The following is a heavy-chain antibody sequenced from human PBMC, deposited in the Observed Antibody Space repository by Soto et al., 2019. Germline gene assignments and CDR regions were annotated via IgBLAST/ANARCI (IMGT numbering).Heavy chain of an antibody. V-gene: IGHV3-7*01. Sequence: GGSLRLSCAASGFTFSSYWMSWVRQAPGKGLEWVANIKQDGSEKYYVDSVKGRFTISRDNAKNSLYLQMNSLRAEDTAVYYCARDSVWPADEAFDYWGQGTLVTVSS. CDR3: ARDSVWPADEAFDY. CDR2: IKQDGSEK. J-gene: IGHJ4*02. D-gene: IGHD2-21*01. CDR1: GFTFSSYW.